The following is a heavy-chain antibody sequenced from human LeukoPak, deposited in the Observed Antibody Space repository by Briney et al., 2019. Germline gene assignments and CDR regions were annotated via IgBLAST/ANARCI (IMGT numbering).Heavy chain of an antibody. Sequence: GGSLRLSCAASGFTFSSYGMHWVRQAPGKGLEWVAFIRYDGSNKYYADSVKGRFTISRDNSKNTLYLQMNSLRAEDTAVYYCAKDQDIVVVPAAIGYWGQGTLVTVSS. J-gene: IGHJ4*02. CDR3: AKDQDIVVVPAAIGY. CDR1: GFTFSSYG. CDR2: IRYDGSNK. V-gene: IGHV3-30*02. D-gene: IGHD2-2*01.